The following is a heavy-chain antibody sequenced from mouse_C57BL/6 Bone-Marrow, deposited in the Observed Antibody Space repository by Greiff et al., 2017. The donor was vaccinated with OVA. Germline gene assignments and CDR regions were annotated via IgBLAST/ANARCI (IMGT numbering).Heavy chain of an antibody. D-gene: IGHD1-1*01. CDR2: IDPETGGT. J-gene: IGHJ1*03. V-gene: IGHV1-15*01. CDR3: TRDYYGSSYWYFDV. CDR1: GYTFTDYE. Sequence: QVQLQQSGAELVRPGASVTLSCKASGYTFTDYEMHWVKQTPVHGLAWIGAIDPETGGTAYNQKFKGKAILTADKSSSTAYMELRSLTSEDSAVYYCTRDYYGSSYWYFDVWGTGTTVTVSS.